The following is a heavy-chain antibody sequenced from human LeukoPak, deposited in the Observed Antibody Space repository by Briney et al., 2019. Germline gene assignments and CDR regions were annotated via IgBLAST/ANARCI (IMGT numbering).Heavy chain of an antibody. J-gene: IGHJ4*02. CDR3: ATFFSRGSYFDY. CDR2: FDPEDGET. V-gene: IGHV1-24*01. Sequence: GASVKVSCKVSGYTRTELSMHWVRQAPGKGLEWMGGFDPEDGETIYAQKFQGRVTMTEDTSTDTAYMELSSLRSEDTAVYYCATFFSRGSYFDYWGQGTLVTVSS. D-gene: IGHD1-26*01. CDR1: GYTRTELS.